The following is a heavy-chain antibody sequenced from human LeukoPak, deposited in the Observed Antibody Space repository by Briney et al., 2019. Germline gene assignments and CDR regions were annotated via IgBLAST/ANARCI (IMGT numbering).Heavy chain of an antibody. CDR1: GFTFSSYA. V-gene: IGHV3-23*01. CDR3: AKNPQVGIVGAAYYYYYYYMDV. D-gene: IGHD1-26*01. Sequence: GGSLRLSCAASGFTFSSYAMSWVRQAPGKGLEWVSAISGSGGSTYYADSVKGRFTISRDNPKNTLYLQMNSLRAEDTAVYYCAKNPQVGIVGAAYYYYYYYMDVWGKGTTVTVSS. CDR2: ISGSGGST. J-gene: IGHJ6*03.